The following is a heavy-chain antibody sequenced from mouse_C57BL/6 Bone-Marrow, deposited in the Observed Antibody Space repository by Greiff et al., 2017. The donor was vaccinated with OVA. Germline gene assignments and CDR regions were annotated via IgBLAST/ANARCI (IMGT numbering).Heavy chain of an antibody. J-gene: IGHJ2*01. V-gene: IGHV1-26*01. CDR1: GYTFTDYY. D-gene: IGHD1-1*01. CDR2: INPNNGGT. CDR3: AREGYYGSSYEDYFDY. Sequence: EVKLQQSGPELVKPGASVKISCKASGYTFTDYYMNWVKQSHGKSLEWIGDINPNNGGTSYNQKFKGKATLTVGKSSSTAYMELRSLTSEDSAVYYCAREGYYGSSYEDYFDYWGQGTTLTVSS.